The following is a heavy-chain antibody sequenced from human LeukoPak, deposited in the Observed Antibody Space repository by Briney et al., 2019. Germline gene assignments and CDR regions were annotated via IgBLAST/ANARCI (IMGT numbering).Heavy chain of an antibody. D-gene: IGHD5-12*01. CDR3: AKAKDGFSGYDRLFYN. Sequence: GGSLSLSCAGSGFTFSTYAMHWVRQAPGKGLEWVALFSYDGSTQRYADSVKGRFTISRDNSKNSLYLQMNSLRTEDTAVYYCAKAKDGFSGYDRLFYNWGQGTLVTVSS. J-gene: IGHJ4*02. V-gene: IGHV3-30-3*01. CDR2: FSYDGSTQ. CDR1: GFTFSTYA.